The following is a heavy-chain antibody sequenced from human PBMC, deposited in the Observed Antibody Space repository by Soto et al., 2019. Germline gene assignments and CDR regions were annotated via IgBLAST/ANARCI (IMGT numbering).Heavy chain of an antibody. V-gene: IGHV3-30*18. CDR2: ISYDGSHK. CDR3: AKNLGYYGMDV. J-gene: IGHJ6*02. D-gene: IGHD7-27*01. Sequence: QVQLVESGGGVGQPGRPLRLSCAASGFTFSSYGMRWVRQAPGKGLEWVARISYDGSHKYYADSVKGRFTISRDNSKNTLFLQMNSLRAEDTAVYYCAKNLGYYGMDVWGQGTTVTVSS. CDR1: GFTFSSYG.